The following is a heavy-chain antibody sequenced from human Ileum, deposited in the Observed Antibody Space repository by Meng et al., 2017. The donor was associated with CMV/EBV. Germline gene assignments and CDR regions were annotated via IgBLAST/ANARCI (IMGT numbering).Heavy chain of an antibody. CDR1: GLY. CDR2: IYYSGST. V-gene: IGHV4-31*02. J-gene: IGHJ4*02. Sequence: GLYWSWIRQHPGKGLEWIGYIYYSGSTYYNPSLKSRVIISVDTSKDQFSPKLSSVTAADTAVYYCARGGGLPYYYDSSGYYPFFDYWGQGTLVTVSS. D-gene: IGHD3-22*01. CDR3: ARGGGLPYYYDSSGYYPFFDY.